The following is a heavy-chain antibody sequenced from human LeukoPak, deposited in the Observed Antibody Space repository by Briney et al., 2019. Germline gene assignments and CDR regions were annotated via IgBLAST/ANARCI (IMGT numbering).Heavy chain of an antibody. CDR3: ARTITSTVTTGYFDP. Sequence: SQTLSLTCTVSGGSISSGSYYWSWIRQPAGKGREWIGRIYTSGSTNYNPSLKSRVTISVDTSKNQFSLKLSSVTAADTAVYYCARTITSTVTTGYFDPWGQGTLVTVSS. J-gene: IGHJ5*02. CDR1: GGSISSGSYY. CDR2: IYTSGST. D-gene: IGHD4-17*01. V-gene: IGHV4-61*02.